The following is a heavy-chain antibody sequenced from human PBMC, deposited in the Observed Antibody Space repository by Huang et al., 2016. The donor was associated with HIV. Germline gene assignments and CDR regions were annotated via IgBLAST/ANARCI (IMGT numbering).Heavy chain of an antibody. D-gene: IGHD5-18*01. CDR3: ARGRYGTPNA. CDR1: GFTVNSNY. CDR2: LYHGGKA. J-gene: IGHJ5*02. V-gene: IGHV3-53*01. Sequence: EVPLVESGGGLVQLGGSLRLSCAASGFTVNSNYMTWVRQAPGKVLEWVSLLYHGGKAHYADSVKGRFTISGDISQNTVFLQMSSLRVEDTAVYYCARGRYGTPNAWGQGTLVTVSS.